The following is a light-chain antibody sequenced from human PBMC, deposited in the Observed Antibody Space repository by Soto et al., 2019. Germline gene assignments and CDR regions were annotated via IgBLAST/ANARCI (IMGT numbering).Light chain of an antibody. CDR2: KAS. V-gene: IGKV1-5*03. Sequence: DIQMTQSPSTLSASVGDRVTITCRASQSIDSWLAWYQQKPGKAPKLLMYKASSLESGVPSRFSGSGSETEIHLHNSSPQPEYFSTYFRQQYKSYPWTFGQGTKVEIK. CDR1: QSIDSW. J-gene: IGKJ1*01. CDR3: QQYKSYPWT.